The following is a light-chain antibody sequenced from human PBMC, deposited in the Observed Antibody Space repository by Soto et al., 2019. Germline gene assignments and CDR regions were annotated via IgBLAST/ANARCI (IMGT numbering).Light chain of an antibody. CDR3: QQSYSSPYT. J-gene: IGKJ2*01. V-gene: IGKV1-39*01. CDR1: QSINIY. CDR2: GAS. Sequence: IQMTQSPSSLSASVGDSVTVTCRASQSINIYLNWYQQKPGKAPTLLIYGASSLQSGVPSRFPGGGSRTDFTLTISSLQPDDFATYYCQQSYSSPYTCGQGTKLEI.